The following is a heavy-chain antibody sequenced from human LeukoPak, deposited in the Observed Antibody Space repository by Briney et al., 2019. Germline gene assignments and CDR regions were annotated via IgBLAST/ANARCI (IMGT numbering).Heavy chain of an antibody. Sequence: PSETLSLTCTVSGGSISSYYWSWIRQPPGKGLEWIGYIYYSGSTNYNPSLKSRVTISVDTSKNQFSLKLSSVTAVDTAVYYCARTRPEGWLQLRLDYWGQGTLVTVSS. J-gene: IGHJ4*02. D-gene: IGHD5-24*01. CDR2: IYYSGST. CDR3: ARTRPEGWLQLRLDY. V-gene: IGHV4-59*01. CDR1: GGSISSYY.